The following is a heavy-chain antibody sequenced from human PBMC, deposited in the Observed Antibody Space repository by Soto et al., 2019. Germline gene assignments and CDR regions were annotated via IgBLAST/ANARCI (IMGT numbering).Heavy chain of an antibody. V-gene: IGHV5-51*01. Sequence: GESLKISCKGSGYSFTSYWIGWVRQMPGKGLEWMGIIYPGDSDTRYSPSFQGQVTNSADKSISTTYLQWSSLKASDTAKKYYARLTADYYYYYGMDVWGQGTTVTVSS. CDR2: IYPGDSDT. J-gene: IGHJ6*02. CDR1: GYSFTSYW. CDR3: ARLTADYYYYYGMDV.